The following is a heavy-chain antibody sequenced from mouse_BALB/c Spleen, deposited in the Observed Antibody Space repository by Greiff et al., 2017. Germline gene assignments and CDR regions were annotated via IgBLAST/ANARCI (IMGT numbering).Heavy chain of an antibody. CDR2: IDPANGNT. CDR1: GFNIKDTY. CDR3: ARGNYGNYVWFAY. J-gene: IGHJ3*01. V-gene: IGHV14-3*02. Sequence: EVMLVESGAELVKPGASVKLSCTASGFNIKDTYMHWVKQRPEQGLEWIGRIDPANGNTKYDPKFQGKATITADTSSNTAYLQLSSLTSEDTAVYYCARGNYGNYVWFAYWGQGTLVTVSA. D-gene: IGHD2-1*01.